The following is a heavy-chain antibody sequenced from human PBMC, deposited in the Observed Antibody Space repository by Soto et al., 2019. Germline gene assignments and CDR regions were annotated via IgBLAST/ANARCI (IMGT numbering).Heavy chain of an antibody. V-gene: IGHV4-39*01. J-gene: IGHJ4*02. CDR3: ARHQAGPFDY. D-gene: IGHD6-13*01. Sequence: SETLSLTCTVSGGSISSSSYYWGWIRQPPGKGLEWIGSIYYSGSTYYNPSLKSRVTISVDTSKNQFSLKLTSVTAADAAVYYCARHQAGPFDYWGQGTLVTVSS. CDR1: GGSISSSSYY. CDR2: IYYSGST.